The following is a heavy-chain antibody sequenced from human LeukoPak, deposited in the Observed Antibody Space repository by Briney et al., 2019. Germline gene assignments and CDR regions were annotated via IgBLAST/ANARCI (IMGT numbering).Heavy chain of an antibody. CDR1: GFSFSDAW. V-gene: IGHV3-15*01. CDR2: IKPIATGGTT. CDR3: ATLPGGPYGNYPVDC. Sequence: GGSLRLSCTASGFSFSDAWMTWVRQAPGKGLEWVGRIKPIATGGTTEYAAPVKGRFTISRDDSKNTVYLQMNSLRAEDTAIYYCATLPGGPYGNYPVDCWGQGTLVTVSS. D-gene: IGHD1-7*01. J-gene: IGHJ4*02.